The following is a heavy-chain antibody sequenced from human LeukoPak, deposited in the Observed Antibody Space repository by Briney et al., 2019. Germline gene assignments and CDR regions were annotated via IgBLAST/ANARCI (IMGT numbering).Heavy chain of an antibody. Sequence: GGSLRLSCAASGFTFSSYVMSWVRQAPGKGLVWVSGISTDGSRPRYADSVNGRFTISRDNAKNTLYLQMNSLRAEDTAVYFCVRDGQGSTPLDYWGQGTLVTVSS. J-gene: IGHJ4*02. CDR1: GFTFSSYV. CDR3: VRDGQGSTPLDY. D-gene: IGHD2-15*01. CDR2: ISTDGSRP. V-gene: IGHV3-74*01.